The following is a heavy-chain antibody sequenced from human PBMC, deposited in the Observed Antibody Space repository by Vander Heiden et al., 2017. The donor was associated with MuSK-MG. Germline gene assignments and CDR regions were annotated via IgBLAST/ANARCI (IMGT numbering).Heavy chain of an antibody. CDR3: ASGHNMDV. V-gene: IGHV4-61*02. D-gene: IGHD1-1*01. Sequence: QVQLQESGPGLVKPSETLSLTCTVSGGSISSGHFYWNWIRQPAGKGLEWIGRFYTSGSTYYHPSLKSRVTISVETSKNKFSMKMTSVTAAGRAVYYCASGHNMDVWGQGTPVTVSS. CDR2: FYTSGST. CDR1: GGSISSGHFY. J-gene: IGHJ6*02.